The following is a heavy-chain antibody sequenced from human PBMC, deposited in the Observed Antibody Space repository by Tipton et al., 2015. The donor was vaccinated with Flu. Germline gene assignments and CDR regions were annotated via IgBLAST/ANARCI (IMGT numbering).Heavy chain of an antibody. J-gene: IGHJ6*02. CDR2: IYYSGGT. CDR3: ARDPATDDYGLGSHFDGMDV. Sequence: TLSLTCAVNDGSFLNYVWTWIRQPPGKGLEWIGYIYYSGGTNYNPSLKSRVTISVDTSKNQFSLKLSSVTAADTAVYYCARDPATDDYGLGSHFDGMDVWGQGTTVTVSS. CDR1: DGSFLNYV. D-gene: IGHD3-10*01. V-gene: IGHV4-59*12.